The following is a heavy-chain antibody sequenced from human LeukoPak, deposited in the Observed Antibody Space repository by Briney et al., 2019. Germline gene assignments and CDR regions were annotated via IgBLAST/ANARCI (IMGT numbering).Heavy chain of an antibody. CDR2: VNSDGTGT. J-gene: IGHJ4*02. Sequence: GGSLRLSCAASGFTFSNYWMHWVRQAPGKGLVWVSRVNSDGTGTSYADSVKGRFTISRDNAENTLYLQMNSLRAEDTAVYYCARVGLIVGVFDYWGQGTLVTVSS. D-gene: IGHD3-16*01. V-gene: IGHV3-74*01. CDR1: GFTFSNYW. CDR3: ARVGLIVGVFDY.